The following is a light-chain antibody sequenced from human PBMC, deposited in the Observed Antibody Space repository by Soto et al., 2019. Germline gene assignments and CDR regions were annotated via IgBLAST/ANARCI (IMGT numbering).Light chain of an antibody. V-gene: IGKV3-11*01. Sequence: EIVLTQSPATLSLSPGERATLSCRASQSVSSYLAWYQQKPGQAPRLLIYDASNRATGIPARFSGSGSGTDFTLTISSLEPEDFEVYYCQQRSNWPGFGQGTRLEIK. CDR3: QQRSNWPG. CDR1: QSVSSY. J-gene: IGKJ5*01. CDR2: DAS.